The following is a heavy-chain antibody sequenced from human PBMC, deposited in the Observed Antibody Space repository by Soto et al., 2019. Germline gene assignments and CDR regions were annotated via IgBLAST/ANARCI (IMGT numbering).Heavy chain of an antibody. CDR1: GGSISSSSYY. V-gene: IGHV4-39*01. CDR3: ARSVLNYYDSSGYYYVWNAFDI. CDR2: IYYSGST. D-gene: IGHD3-22*01. J-gene: IGHJ3*02. Sequence: PSETLSLTCTGSGGSISSSSYYWGWIRQPPGKGLEWIGSIYYSGSTYYNPSLKSRVTVSVDTSKNQFSLKLSSVTAADTAVYYCARSVLNYYDSSGYYYVWNAFDIWGRGTMVTVSS.